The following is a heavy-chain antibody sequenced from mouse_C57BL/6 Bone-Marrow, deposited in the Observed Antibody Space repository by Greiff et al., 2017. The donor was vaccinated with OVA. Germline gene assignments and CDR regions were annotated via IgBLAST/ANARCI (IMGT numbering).Heavy chain of an antibody. V-gene: IGHV1-69*01. CDR2: IDPSDSYT. D-gene: IGHD1-1*01. J-gene: IGHJ2*01. CDR1: GYTFTSYW. Sequence: VQLQQPGAELVMPGASVKLSCKASGYTFTSYWMHWVKQRPGQGLEWIGEIDPSDSYTNYTQKFKGKSTLTVDKSSSTAYMQLSSLTSEDSAVYYCASSIYYGSSYRDYWGQGTTLTVSS. CDR3: ASSIYYGSSYRDY.